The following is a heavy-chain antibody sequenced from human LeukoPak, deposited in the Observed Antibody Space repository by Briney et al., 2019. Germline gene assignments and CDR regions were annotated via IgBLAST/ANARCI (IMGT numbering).Heavy chain of an antibody. CDR1: GYTFTSYG. CDR2: TSAYNGNT. CDR3: ARERYSLFDP. J-gene: IGHJ5*02. D-gene: IGHD1-1*01. V-gene: IGHV1-18*01. Sequence: ASVKVSCKASGYTFTSYGISWVRQAPGQGLEWMGWTSAYNGNTNYAQKLQGRVTMTTDTSTSTVYMELSSLRSEDTAVYYCARERYSLFDPWGQGTLVTVSS.